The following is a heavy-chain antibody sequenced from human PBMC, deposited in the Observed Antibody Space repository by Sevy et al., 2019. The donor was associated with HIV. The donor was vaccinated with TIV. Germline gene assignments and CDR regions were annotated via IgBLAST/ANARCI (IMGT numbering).Heavy chain of an antibody. CDR2: IFSSGST. CDR1: GFTVNDKY. J-gene: IGHJ4*02. Sequence: GGSLRLSCAISGFTVNDKYIIWVRQAPGKGLEWVSVIFSSGSTYYADSAKGRFTISRDNSKNTSYLQMNSVRAEDTAVYYCVSLFLSYRSGWSYFDYWGQGTLVTVSS. V-gene: IGHV3-66*02. D-gene: IGHD6-19*01. CDR3: VSLFLSYRSGWSYFDY.